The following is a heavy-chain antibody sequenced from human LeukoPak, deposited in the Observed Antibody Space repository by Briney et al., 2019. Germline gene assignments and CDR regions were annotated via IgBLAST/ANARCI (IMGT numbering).Heavy chain of an antibody. CDR2: INHSGST. J-gene: IGHJ4*02. CDR1: GGSFSGYY. Sequence: PSETLSLTCAVYGGSFSGYYWSWIRQPPGKGLEWIGEINHSGSTNYNPSLKSRVTISVDTSKKQFSLKLSSVTAADTAVYYCARYDFRSSWYFDYWGQGTLVTVSS. D-gene: IGHD6-13*01. CDR3: ARYDFRSSWYFDY. V-gene: IGHV4-34*01.